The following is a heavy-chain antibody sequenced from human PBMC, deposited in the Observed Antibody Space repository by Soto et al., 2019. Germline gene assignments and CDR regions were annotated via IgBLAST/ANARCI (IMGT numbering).Heavy chain of an antibody. CDR3: AHRNIVASGPGAFAI. CDR2: IYWDDDK. V-gene: IGHV2-5*02. CDR1: GFSLNTNGVG. Sequence: SGPTLVNPTQTLTLTCTFSGFSLNTNGVGVAWIRQPPGKALECLGIIYWDDDKYYSPSLNSRLTIIKDTSKSQVVLTMTNTDPVDTATYYCAHRNIVASGPGAFAIWGQGTMVTVSS. J-gene: IGHJ3*02. D-gene: IGHD5-12*01.